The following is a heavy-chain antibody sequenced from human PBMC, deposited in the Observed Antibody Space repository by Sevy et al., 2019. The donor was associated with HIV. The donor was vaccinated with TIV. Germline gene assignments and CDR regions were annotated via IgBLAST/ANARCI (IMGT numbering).Heavy chain of an antibody. CDR2: ISGSASST. CDR3: AKDGHYDDSSADYLNYFDY. CDR1: GFTFSSYA. Sequence: GGSLRLSCAASGFTFSSYAMSWVRQAPGKGLEWVSAISGSASSTYYADSVKGRFTISRDNSKNTLYLLLNSLRAEDTAVYYCAKDGHYDDSSADYLNYFDYWGQGTLVTVSS. V-gene: IGHV3-23*01. J-gene: IGHJ4*02. D-gene: IGHD3-22*01.